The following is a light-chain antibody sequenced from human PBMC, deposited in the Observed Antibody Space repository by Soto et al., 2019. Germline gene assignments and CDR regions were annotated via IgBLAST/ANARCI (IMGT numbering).Light chain of an antibody. CDR1: SSKIGNNY. CDR3: GTWDSSLNVV. V-gene: IGLV1-51*01. CDR2: DNN. Sequence: QSVLTQPPSVSAAPGQKVTISCSGNSSKIGNNYVSWYQQFPGKAPKLLIYDNNKRPSGIPDRFSGSRSGTSATLGITGLQTGDEADYYCGTWDSSLNVVFGGGTKLTV. J-gene: IGLJ3*02.